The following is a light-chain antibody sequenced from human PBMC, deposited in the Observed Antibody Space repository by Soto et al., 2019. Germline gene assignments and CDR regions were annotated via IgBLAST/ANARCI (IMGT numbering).Light chain of an antibody. J-gene: IGLJ1*01. V-gene: IGLV2-14*01. CDR3: SSYTSSSTLYV. Sequence: QSALTQPASASGSPGQSITISCTGTSSDVGGYNYVSWYQQHPGKAPKLMIYDVSNRPSGVSNRFSDSKSGNTASLTISGLQAEDEADYYCSSYTSSSTLYVFGTGTKVTVL. CDR2: DVS. CDR1: SSDVGGYNY.